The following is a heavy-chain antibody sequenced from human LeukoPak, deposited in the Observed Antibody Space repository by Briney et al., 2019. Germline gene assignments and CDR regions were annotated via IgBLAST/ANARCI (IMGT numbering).Heavy chain of an antibody. Sequence: PGGSLRLSCAASGFTFSSYGMHWVRQAPGKGLEWVAVISYDGSNKYYADSVKGRFTISRDNSKNTLYLQMNSLRAEDTAVYYCAKGPAYYYDSSGYYGAFDYWGQGTLVTVSS. CDR1: GFTFSSYG. D-gene: IGHD3-22*01. CDR3: AKGPAYYYDSSGYYGAFDY. J-gene: IGHJ4*02. V-gene: IGHV3-30*18. CDR2: ISYDGSNK.